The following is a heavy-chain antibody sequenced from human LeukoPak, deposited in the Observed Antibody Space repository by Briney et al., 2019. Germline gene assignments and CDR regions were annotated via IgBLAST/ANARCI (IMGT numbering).Heavy chain of an antibody. J-gene: IGHJ6*03. CDR1: GYTFTSYA. D-gene: IGHD3-3*01. V-gene: IGHV1-3*01. CDR2: INAGNGNT. CDR3: AREIQGAIFGVVYYYYMDV. Sequence: ASVKVSCKASGYTFTSYAMHWVRQAPGQRLEWMGWINAGNGNTKYSQKFQGRVTMTTDTSTSTAYMELRSLRSDDTAVYYCAREIQGAIFGVVYYYYMDVWGKGTTVTVSS.